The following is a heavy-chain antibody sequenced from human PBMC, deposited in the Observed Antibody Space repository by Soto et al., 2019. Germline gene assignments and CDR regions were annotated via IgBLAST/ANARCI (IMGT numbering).Heavy chain of an antibody. J-gene: IGHJ4*02. D-gene: IGHD2-2*02. CDR2: VSYDGSKT. V-gene: IGHV3-30*04. Sequence: QVELVESGGGVVQPGRSLRVSCSASGFTFRSFSMHWVRQAPGKGLEWVATVSYDGSKTYYAGSVRGRFTISRDNSNNTLSLQMDGLRPEDTAVYFCARGSCSSTSCYKEYYFDLWGQGTLVTVSS. CDR1: GFTFRSFS. CDR3: ARGSCSSTSCYKEYYFDL.